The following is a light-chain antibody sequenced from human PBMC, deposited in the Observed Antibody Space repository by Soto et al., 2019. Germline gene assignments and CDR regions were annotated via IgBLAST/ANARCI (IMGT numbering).Light chain of an antibody. J-gene: IGKJ3*01. CDR1: QNIRNY. Sequence: DIQMTQSPSSLSTSVGDRVTITCRASQNIRNYLNWYQQKPGKAPKLLIYTASNLQSGVPSRFSGSGSGTDFTLTISSLQPEDFATYFCQQSYSTRVTFGPGTKVDIK. CDR2: TAS. V-gene: IGKV1-39*01. CDR3: QQSYSTRVT.